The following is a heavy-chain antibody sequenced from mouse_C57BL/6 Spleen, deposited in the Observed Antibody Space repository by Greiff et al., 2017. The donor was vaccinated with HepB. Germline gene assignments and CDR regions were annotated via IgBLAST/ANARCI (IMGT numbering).Heavy chain of an antibody. Sequence: VKQRPGQGLEWIGDIYPGSGSTNYNEKFKSKATLTVDTSSSTAYMQLSSLTSEDSAVYYCAPYYYGPDWYFDVWGTGTTVTVSS. CDR2: IYPGSGST. D-gene: IGHD1-1*01. V-gene: IGHV1-55*01. J-gene: IGHJ1*03. CDR3: APYYYGPDWYFDV.